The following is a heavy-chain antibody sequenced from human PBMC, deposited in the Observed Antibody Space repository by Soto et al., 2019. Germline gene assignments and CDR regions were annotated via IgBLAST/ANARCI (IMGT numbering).Heavy chain of an antibody. CDR1: GGTFSSYA. J-gene: IGHJ6*02. CDR3: ARVNGYDYVWGSYRPNYYYGMDV. D-gene: IGHD3-16*02. V-gene: IGHV1-69*13. Sequence: SSVKVSCKASGGTFSSYAISWVRQAAGQGLEWMGGIIPIFGTANYAQKFQGRVTITADESTSTAYMEVSSLRSEDTAVYYCARVNGYDYVWGSYRPNYYYGMDVWGQGTTVTVSS. CDR2: IIPIFGTA.